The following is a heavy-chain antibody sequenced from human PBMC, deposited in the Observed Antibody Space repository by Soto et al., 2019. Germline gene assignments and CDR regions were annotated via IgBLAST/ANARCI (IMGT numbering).Heavy chain of an antibody. J-gene: IGHJ4*02. V-gene: IGHV3-33*01. CDR2: IWYDGSNK. Sequence: QVQLVESGGGVVQPGRSLRLSCAASGLTFSSYGMHGVRQAPGKGLEWVAVIWYDGSNKYYADSVKGRFTISRDNSKNTLYLQMNSLRAEDTTVYYCASTVAGIDYRGQGTLVTVSS. CDR1: GLTFSSYG. CDR3: ASTVAGIDY. D-gene: IGHD6-19*01.